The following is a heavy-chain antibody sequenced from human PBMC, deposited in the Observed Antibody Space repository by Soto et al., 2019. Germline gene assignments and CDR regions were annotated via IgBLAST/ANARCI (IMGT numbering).Heavy chain of an antibody. CDR2: INDRGSI. V-gene: IGHV4-34*01. J-gene: IGHJ2*01. D-gene: IGHD3-9*01. CDR3: ARESHDILTGPPWVWYFDL. Sequence: QVQLQQCGAGPLSPLETLSHTCGVSGGSFSGYYWAWIRQSPGKGLEWIGEINDRGSINYNPSLKSRVSISVDTSKNHYSLSLRSVTAADPAVYYCARESHDILTGPPWVWYFDLWGRGTLVTVSS. CDR1: GGSFSGYY.